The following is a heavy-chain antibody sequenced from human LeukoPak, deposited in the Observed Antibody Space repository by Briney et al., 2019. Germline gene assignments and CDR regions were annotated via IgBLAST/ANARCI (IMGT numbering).Heavy chain of an antibody. CDR1: GFAFSGYG. Sequence: PGGSLRLSCAASGFAFSGYGMHWVCQAPDKGLDGVAVISYDGSNKYYADSVKGRFTISRDNSKNTLYLQVNSLRAEDTAVYYCAKGGPYCSGGSCLSYFDCWCQGTLLTVSS. V-gene: IGHV3-30*18. CDR3: AKGGPYCSGGSCLSYFDC. J-gene: IGHJ4*02. CDR2: ISYDGSNK. D-gene: IGHD2-15*01.